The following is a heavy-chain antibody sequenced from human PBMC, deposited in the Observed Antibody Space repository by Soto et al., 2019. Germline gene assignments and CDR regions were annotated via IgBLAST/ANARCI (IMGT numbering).Heavy chain of an antibody. J-gene: IGHJ6*02. CDR1: GYTFTGYY. CDR2: INPNSGGT. D-gene: IGHD6-6*01. CDR3: ARAAARNYYYYGMDV. Sequence: QVQLVQSGAEVKKPGASVKVSCKASGYTFTGYYMHWVRQAPGQGLEWMGWINPNSGGTNYAQKFQGWVTMTRDTSIRTAYMELSRLRSDDTAVYYCARAAARNYYYYGMDVWGQGTTVTVSS. V-gene: IGHV1-2*04.